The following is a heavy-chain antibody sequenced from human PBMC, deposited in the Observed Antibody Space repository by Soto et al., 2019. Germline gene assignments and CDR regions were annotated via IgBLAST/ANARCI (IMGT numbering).Heavy chain of an antibody. CDR1: GFTFSKYA. CDR3: AKDDVSGDGLWLVSD. Sequence: GGSLRLSCEAPGFTFSKYAMIWVRQAPGKGQEWVSGITGSGLTIEHSASVKGRFTISRDSSKNTVYLQMNSLRAEDTAIYYCAKDDVSGDGLWLVSDWGQGTPVTVSS. J-gene: IGHJ4*02. CDR2: ITGSGLTI. V-gene: IGHV3-23*01. D-gene: IGHD2-21*02.